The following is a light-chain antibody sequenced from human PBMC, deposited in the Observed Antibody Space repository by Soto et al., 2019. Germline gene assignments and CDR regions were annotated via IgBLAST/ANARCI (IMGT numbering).Light chain of an antibody. CDR3: QTWDTFYV. J-gene: IGLJ1*01. CDR1: SGYSSYA. Sequence: QSVLTQSPSASASLGASVKLTCTLSSGYSSYAIAWHQQQPEKGPRYLMRVNSDGSHNKGDGIPDRLSGSSSGAERYLTISSLQSEDEADYYCQTWDTFYVFGPGTKVTVL. V-gene: IGLV4-69*01. CDR2: VNSDGSH.